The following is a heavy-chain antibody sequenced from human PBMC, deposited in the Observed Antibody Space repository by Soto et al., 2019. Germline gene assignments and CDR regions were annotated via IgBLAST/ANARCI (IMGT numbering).Heavy chain of an antibody. V-gene: IGHV4-34*01. CDR2: INHNGNT. CDR1: RWSFSGYY. Sequence: LSETLSLTCGVSRWSFSGYYLRWIRQPPGKGLEWIGEINHNGNTNYNPSLKSRVTISVDTSKNLFYLNLTSVSAADTAVYYCARGPWDYYYYGMDVWDQGATVTVYS. D-gene: IGHD7-27*01. J-gene: IGHJ6*02. CDR3: ARGPWDYYYYGMDV.